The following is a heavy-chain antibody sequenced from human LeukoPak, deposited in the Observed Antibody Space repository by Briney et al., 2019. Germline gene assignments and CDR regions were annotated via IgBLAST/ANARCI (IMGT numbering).Heavy chain of an antibody. D-gene: IGHD1-20*01. CDR1: GYSFTSYW. CDR3: ARLPLNNWRSPPNFDY. V-gene: IGHV5-51*01. J-gene: IGHJ4*02. Sequence: GESLKISCKGSGYSFTSYWIGWVRQMPGKGLEWMGIIYPGDSDTRYSPSFQGQVTISADKSISTAYLQWSSLKASDTAMYYCARLPLNNWRSPPNFDYWGQGTLVTVSS. CDR2: IYPGDSDT.